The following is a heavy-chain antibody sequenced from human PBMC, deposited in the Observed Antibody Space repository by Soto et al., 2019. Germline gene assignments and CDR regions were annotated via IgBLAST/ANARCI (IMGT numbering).Heavy chain of an antibody. CDR3: ARDQGVAAAGITWFDP. J-gene: IGHJ5*02. V-gene: IGHV4-4*07. CDR1: GASMNSYH. D-gene: IGHD6-13*01. CDR2: IHSSGST. Sequence: SETLSLTCTVSGASMNSYHWSWIRQPAGKGLEWIGHIHSSGSTNYNPSLKSRVTMSVDTSKNQFSLGLMSLTAADTAVYYCARDQGVAAAGITWFDPWGQGSLVTVSS.